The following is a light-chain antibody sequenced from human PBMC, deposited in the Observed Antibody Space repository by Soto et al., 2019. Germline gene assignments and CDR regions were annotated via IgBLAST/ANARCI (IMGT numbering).Light chain of an antibody. CDR2: AAS. V-gene: IGKV1-12*01. CDR1: QGISNH. Sequence: EMTQSPSSLSASVGGIVPITRRASQGISNHLAWYQNKPGKAPKLMIYAASSLQSGVPSRFSGSGSGTHFNLTLSSLQTEECATYDGQQANTSTLTVGPGTRVEIK. CDR3: QQANTSTLT. J-gene: IGKJ5*01.